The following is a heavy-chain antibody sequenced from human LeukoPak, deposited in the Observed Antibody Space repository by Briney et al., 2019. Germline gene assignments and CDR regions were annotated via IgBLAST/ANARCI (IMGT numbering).Heavy chain of an antibody. Sequence: GGSLRLSCAASGFTFSSYAMSWVRQAPGKGLEWVSAISGSGGTTYYADSVKGRFTISRDNSKNTLYLQMNSLRADDTAVYYCAKDLSYYYDSSGYHYFDYWGQGTLVTVSS. CDR2: ISGSGGTT. D-gene: IGHD3-22*01. J-gene: IGHJ4*02. CDR1: GFTFSSYA. V-gene: IGHV3-23*01. CDR3: AKDLSYYYDSSGYHYFDY.